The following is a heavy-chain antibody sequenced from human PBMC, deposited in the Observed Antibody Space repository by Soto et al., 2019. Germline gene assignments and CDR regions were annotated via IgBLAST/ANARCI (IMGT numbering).Heavy chain of an antibody. CDR1: GGSFSGYY. Sequence: SETLSLTCAVYGGSFSGYYWSWIRQPPGKGLEWIGEINHSGSTNYNPSLKSRVTISVDTSKNQFSQKLSSVTAADTAVYYCARSNSEYGSSWYGVIGYYYYMDVWGKGTTVTVSS. CDR2: INHSGST. V-gene: IGHV4-34*01. J-gene: IGHJ6*03. D-gene: IGHD6-13*01. CDR3: ARSNSEYGSSWYGVIGYYYYMDV.